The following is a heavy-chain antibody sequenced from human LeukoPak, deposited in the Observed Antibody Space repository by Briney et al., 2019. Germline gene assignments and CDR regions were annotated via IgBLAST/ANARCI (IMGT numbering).Heavy chain of an antibody. V-gene: IGHV4-59*01. CDR3: ARVVDHGYSDY. CDR2: IYYSGST. J-gene: IGHJ4*02. D-gene: IGHD5-24*01. CDR1: GGSISSYY. Sequence: PSETLSLICTVSGGSISSYYWSWIRQPPGKGLEWIGYIYYSGSTKYNPSLKSRVTISVDTSKNQFSLELSSVTAADTAVYSCARVVDHGYSDYWGLGTLVTVSS.